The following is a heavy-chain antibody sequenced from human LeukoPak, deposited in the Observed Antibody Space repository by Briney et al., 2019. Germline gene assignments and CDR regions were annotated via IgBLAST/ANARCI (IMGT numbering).Heavy chain of an antibody. CDR1: GYTLTELS. V-gene: IGHV1-24*01. CDR3: ATFGSALAVAGGYFDY. CDR2: FDPEDGET. Sequence: ASVKVSCKVSGYTLTELSMHWVGQAPGKGVEWMGGFDPEDGETIYAQKFQGRVTMTEDTSTDTAYMELSSLRSEDTAVYYCATFGSALAVAGGYFDYWGQGTLVTVSS. J-gene: IGHJ4*02. D-gene: IGHD6-19*01.